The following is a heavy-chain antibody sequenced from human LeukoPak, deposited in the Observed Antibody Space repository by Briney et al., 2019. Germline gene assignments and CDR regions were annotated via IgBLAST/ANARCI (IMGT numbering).Heavy chain of an antibody. D-gene: IGHD3-10*02. Sequence: SSETLSLTCTVSGGSISSYYWSWIRQPPGKGLEWIGYIYYSGSTNYNPSLKSRVTISVDTSKNQFSLKLSSVTAADTAVYYCARVMFVDPTFDYWGQGTLVTVSS. V-gene: IGHV4-59*01. CDR3: ARVMFVDPTFDY. CDR2: IYYSGST. CDR1: GGSISSYY. J-gene: IGHJ4*02.